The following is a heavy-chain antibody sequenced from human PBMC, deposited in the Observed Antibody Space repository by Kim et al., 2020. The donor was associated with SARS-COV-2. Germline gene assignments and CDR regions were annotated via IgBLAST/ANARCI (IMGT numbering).Heavy chain of an antibody. V-gene: IGHV3-7*01. CDR1: GFTFSSYW. Sequence: GGSLRLSCAASGFTFSSYWMSWVRQAPGKGLEWVANIKQDGSEKYYVDSVKGRFTISRDNAKNSLYLQMNSLRAEDTAVYYCARERGYDFWSGYPLGYWGQGTLVTVSS. J-gene: IGHJ4*02. CDR3: ARERGYDFWSGYPLGY. D-gene: IGHD3-3*01. CDR2: IKQDGSEK.